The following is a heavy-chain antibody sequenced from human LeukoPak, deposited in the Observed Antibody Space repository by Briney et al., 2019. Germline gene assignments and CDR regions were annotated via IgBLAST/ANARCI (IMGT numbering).Heavy chain of an antibody. V-gene: IGHV3-48*03. Sequence: GGSLRLSCAASGFTFSSYEMNWVRQAPGKGLEWVSYISSSGSTIYYADSVKGRFTISRDNAKNSLYLQMDSLRVEDTAVYYCARDPEWGALDYWGLGTLVTVSS. CDR1: GFTFSSYE. J-gene: IGHJ4*02. D-gene: IGHD3-16*01. CDR3: ARDPEWGALDY. CDR2: ISSSGSTI.